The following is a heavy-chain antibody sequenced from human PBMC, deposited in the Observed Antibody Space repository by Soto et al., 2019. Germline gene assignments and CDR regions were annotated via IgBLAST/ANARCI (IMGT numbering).Heavy chain of an antibody. CDR1: GDSLSSGGHY. CDR2: IYDSVNT. J-gene: IGHJ4*02. Sequence: SETLSLTCFVSGDSLSSGGHYWSWIRQHPGKGLEWIGHIYDSVNTYYSPSLRSRVTISADMSKNQFSLNLRSVTAADTAVYYCARVDHRGYFAILPAYWGRGTLGIVSS. CDR3: ARVDHRGYFAILPAY. V-gene: IGHV4-31*03. D-gene: IGHD3-9*01.